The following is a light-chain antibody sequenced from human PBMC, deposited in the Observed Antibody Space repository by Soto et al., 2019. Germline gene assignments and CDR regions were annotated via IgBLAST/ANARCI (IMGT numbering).Light chain of an antibody. J-gene: IGKJ1*01. Sequence: DTQMTQSPPSLSASVGDSVTITCRASQSISTYLHWYRQKPGKAPELLIYAASKLQTGVPSRFRGSGSGTDFTLTISSLQPEDFATYFCLQSYTTMWTFGQGTKVEIK. CDR2: AAS. CDR3: LQSYTTMWT. CDR1: QSISTY. V-gene: IGKV1-39*01.